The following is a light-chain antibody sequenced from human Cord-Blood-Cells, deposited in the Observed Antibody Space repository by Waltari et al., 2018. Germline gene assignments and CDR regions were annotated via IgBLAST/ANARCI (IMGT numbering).Light chain of an antibody. Sequence: DIQMTQSPSSLSASLGDRVTITCPVSQSISSYLTWYQQKPGKDPKLLIYAASSLQSGVPSRFSGSGSGTDFTLTISSLQPEDSATYYCQQNYSTPITFGQGTRLEIK. CDR3: QQNYSTPIT. J-gene: IGKJ5*01. V-gene: IGKV1-39*01. CDR1: QSISSY. CDR2: AAS.